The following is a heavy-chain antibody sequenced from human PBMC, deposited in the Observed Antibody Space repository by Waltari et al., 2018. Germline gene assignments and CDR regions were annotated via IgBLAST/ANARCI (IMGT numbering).Heavy chain of an antibody. Sequence: QVQLQQWGAGLLKPSATLSLTCAVSGGSFSGYYWSWITQPPGKGPERAGEINHSGSTNYHPSLKSRVTISVDTSKNQFSLKLSSVTAADTAVYYCARFPPPFYCSGGSCNRIYNWFDPWGQGTLVTVSS. CDR1: GGSFSGYY. V-gene: IGHV4-34*01. J-gene: IGHJ5*02. CDR3: ARFPPPFYCSGGSCNRIYNWFDP. CDR2: INHSGST. D-gene: IGHD2-15*01.